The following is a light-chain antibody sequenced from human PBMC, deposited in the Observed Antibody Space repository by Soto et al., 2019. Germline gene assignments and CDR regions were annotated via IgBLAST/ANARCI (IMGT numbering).Light chain of an antibody. CDR2: AAS. V-gene: IGKV1-39*01. J-gene: IGKJ5*01. Sequence: DIQMTQSPSSLSVSVGDRVTITCRASQTIINYLNWYQQKPGKAPKLLIHAASNLQSGVPSRFSGSGSGTDFTLTISSLQPEDFATYYCQQSYTITFGQGTRLEIK. CDR3: QQSYTIT. CDR1: QTIINY.